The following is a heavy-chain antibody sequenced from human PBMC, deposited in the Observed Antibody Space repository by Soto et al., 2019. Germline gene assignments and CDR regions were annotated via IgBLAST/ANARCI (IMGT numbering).Heavy chain of an antibody. Sequence: ASVKVSCKASGYTFTSYYMHWVRQAPGQGLEWMGIINPSGGSTSYAQKFQGRVTMTRDTSTSTVYMELSSLRSEDTAVYYCARDNSGGRRAAALYYFDYWGQGTLVTVSS. CDR3: ARDNSGGRRAAALYYFDY. D-gene: IGHD2-15*01. J-gene: IGHJ4*02. V-gene: IGHV1-46*03. CDR1: GYTFTSYY. CDR2: INPSGGST.